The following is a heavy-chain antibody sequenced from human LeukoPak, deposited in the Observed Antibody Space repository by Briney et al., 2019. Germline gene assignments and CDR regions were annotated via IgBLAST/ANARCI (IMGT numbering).Heavy chain of an antibody. V-gene: IGHV1-69*01. CDR3: ANDCSSASCEPYYYYYGMDV. Sequence: GSSVKVSCKASGGTFSIYAISWVRQAPGQGLEWMGGIIPIFGTANYAQKFQGRVTITADESTSTAYMELSSLRSEDTAVYYCANDCSSASCEPYYYYYGMDVWGQGTTVTVSS. J-gene: IGHJ6*02. CDR1: GGTFSIYA. D-gene: IGHD2-2*01. CDR2: IIPIFGTA.